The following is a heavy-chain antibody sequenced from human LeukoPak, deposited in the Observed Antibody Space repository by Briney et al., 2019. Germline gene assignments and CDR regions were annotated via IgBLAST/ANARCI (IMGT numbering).Heavy chain of an antibody. CDR1: GGSISSYY. D-gene: IGHD4-23*01. V-gene: IGHV4-59*01. Sequence: SETLSLTCTVSGGSISSYYRSWIRQPPGKELEWIGYIYYSGSTNCNPTVKSRVAMSVDTSKKQFSLKLSSLTAADTAVYYCARGGTAVIAPYAFDIWGQGTMVTVSS. J-gene: IGHJ3*02. CDR3: ARGGTAVIAPYAFDI. CDR2: IYYSGST.